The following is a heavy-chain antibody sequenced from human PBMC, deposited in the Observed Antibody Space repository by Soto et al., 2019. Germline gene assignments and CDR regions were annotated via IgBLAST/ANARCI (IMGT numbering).Heavy chain of an antibody. CDR1: GGSISSSSYY. CDR2: IYYSGST. D-gene: IGHD6-6*01. CDR3: ARQVRPVLYFDY. Sequence: SETLSLTCTVSGGSISSSSYYWGWIRQPPGKGLEWIGSIYYSGSTYYNPSLKSRVTISVDTSKNQFSLKLSSVTAADTAVYYCARQVRPVLYFDYWGQGTLVTVSS. V-gene: IGHV4-39*01. J-gene: IGHJ4*02.